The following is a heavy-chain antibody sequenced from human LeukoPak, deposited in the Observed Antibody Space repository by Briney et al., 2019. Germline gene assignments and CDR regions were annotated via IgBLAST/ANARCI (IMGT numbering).Heavy chain of an antibody. V-gene: IGHV4-39*02. CDR2: IYYSGST. Sequence: PSETLTLPCNVTGGSISSRYYYWGRIPQPPGEGLEWIGSIYYSGSTYYNPSLKSRVTISVDTSKNHFSLELNSVTAADPAVYYCASQRKTGEPYYFDYWGQGTLVTVSS. D-gene: IGHD7-27*01. CDR3: ASQRKTGEPYYFDY. J-gene: IGHJ4*02. CDR1: GGSISSRYYY.